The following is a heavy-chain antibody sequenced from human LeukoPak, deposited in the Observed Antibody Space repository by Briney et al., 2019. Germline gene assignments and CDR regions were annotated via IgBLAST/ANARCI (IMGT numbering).Heavy chain of an antibody. CDR2: INHSGST. CDR1: GGSFSGYY. CDR3: ASGPGKNWFDP. V-gene: IGHV4-34*01. J-gene: IGHJ5*02. Sequence: PSETLSLTCAVYGGSFSGYYWSWIRQPPGKGLEWIGEINHSGSTNYNPPLKSRVTISVDTSKNQFSLKLSSVTAADTAVYYCASGPGKNWFDPWGQGTLVTVSS. D-gene: IGHD1-26*01.